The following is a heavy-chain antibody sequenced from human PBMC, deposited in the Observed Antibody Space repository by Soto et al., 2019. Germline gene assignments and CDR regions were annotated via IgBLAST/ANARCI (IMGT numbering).Heavy chain of an antibody. J-gene: IGHJ4*02. CDR3: ARGAHSSSWFFLDY. V-gene: IGHV3-21*06. CDR2: ISSSSSSI. Sequence: GGSLRLSCAASGFTFSSYSMNWVRQAPGKGLDWVSSISSSSSSIYYADSVKGRFTISRDNARNSLYLQMNSLRAEDTAVYYCARGAHSSSWFFLDYWGQGALVTVSS. CDR1: GFTFSSYS. D-gene: IGHD6-13*01.